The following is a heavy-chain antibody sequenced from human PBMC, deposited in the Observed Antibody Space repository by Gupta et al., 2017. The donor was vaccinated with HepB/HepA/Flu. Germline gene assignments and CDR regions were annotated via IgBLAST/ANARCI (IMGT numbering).Heavy chain of an antibody. J-gene: IGHJ2*01. V-gene: IGHV3-7*01. CDR3: ASTRIQLPGFPPHFDL. Sequence: EVQLVESGGGLVQPGGSLRLSCAASGLTVSTSWMTWVRQAPGKGLEWVASIKRDGSEKYYVESVKGRFTISRDNAKNSLYLQMNRLGAEETAMYYCASTRIQLPGFPPHFDLWGRGTLVTVSS. CDR2: IKRDGSEK. D-gene: IGHD1-1*01. CDR1: GLTVSTSW.